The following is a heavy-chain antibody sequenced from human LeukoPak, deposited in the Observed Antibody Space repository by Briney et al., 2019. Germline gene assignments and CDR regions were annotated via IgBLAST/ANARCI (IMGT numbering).Heavy chain of an antibody. J-gene: IGHJ4*02. CDR3: ARYYYDSSGYYSHDY. Sequence: SETLSLTRTLSVGSTSSGGYYSSWISPHPGKGLEWIGYIYYSGSTYYNPSLKSRVTISVDTSKNQFSLKLSSVTAADTAVYYCARYYYDSSGYYSHDYWGQGTLVTVSS. CDR1: VGSTSSGGYY. CDR2: IYYSGST. D-gene: IGHD3-22*01. V-gene: IGHV4-31*03.